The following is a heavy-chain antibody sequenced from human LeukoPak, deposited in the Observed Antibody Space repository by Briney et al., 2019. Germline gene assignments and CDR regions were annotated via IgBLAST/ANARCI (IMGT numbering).Heavy chain of an antibody. V-gene: IGHV1-2*07. J-gene: IGHJ4*02. Sequence: ASVKVSCEASGYIFSGYYIHWVRQAPGQGLEWMGCISPHSDYIKFADNFRGRVTLTRDTSSSTAYMDMSSLRSDDTAVYYCAREVRTYSSGWTLYLDYWGQGTLVTVSS. CDR3: AREVRTYSSGWTLYLDY. D-gene: IGHD6-19*01. CDR1: GYIFSGYY. CDR2: ISPHSDYI.